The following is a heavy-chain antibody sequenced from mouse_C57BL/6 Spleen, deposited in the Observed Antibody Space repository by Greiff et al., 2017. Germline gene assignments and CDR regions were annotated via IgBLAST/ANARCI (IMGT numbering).Heavy chain of an antibody. CDR1: GFNIKDYY. J-gene: IGHJ2*01. D-gene: IGHD1-1*01. CDR3: ARPHYDGLDY. CDR2: IDPNSGGT. V-gene: IGHV1-72*01. Sequence: QVQLQQSGAELVKPGASVKLSCTASGFNIKDYYMHWVKQRTEQGLEWIGRIDPNSGGTKYNEKFKSKATLTVDKPSSTAYMQLSSLTSEDSAVYYCARPHYDGLDYWGQGTTLTVSS.